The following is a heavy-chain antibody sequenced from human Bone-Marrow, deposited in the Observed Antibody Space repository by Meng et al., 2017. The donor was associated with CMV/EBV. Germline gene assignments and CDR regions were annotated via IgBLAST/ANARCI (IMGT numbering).Heavy chain of an antibody. V-gene: IGHV3-11*01. CDR2: YSSSGSSI. CDR1: VFTFSDYY. D-gene: IGHD3-3*01. Sequence: SLRLSCAASVFTFSDYYVSWIRQAPVKGLEWVSYYSSSGSSIYYANSVKSRFTISRNNAKNSLYLQMNSLRAEDTAVYYCARDWSLSSWGQGTLVTVSS. J-gene: IGHJ5*02. CDR3: ARDWSLSS.